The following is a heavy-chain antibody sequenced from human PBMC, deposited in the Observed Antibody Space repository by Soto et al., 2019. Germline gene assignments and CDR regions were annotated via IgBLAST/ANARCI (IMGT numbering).Heavy chain of an antibody. V-gene: IGHV3-23*01. D-gene: IGHD3-3*01. J-gene: IGHJ4*02. CDR1: GFSFSSYA. Sequence: PGGSLSLSSAACGFSFSSYAMSWVRQAPGKGVEWVSAISGSGGSTYYADSVKGRFTISKDNSKNTLYLQMNSLRAEDTAVYYCAKARAQYYDFWSGYRVDYWGQGTLVTVSS. CDR3: AKARAQYYDFWSGYRVDY. CDR2: ISGSGGST.